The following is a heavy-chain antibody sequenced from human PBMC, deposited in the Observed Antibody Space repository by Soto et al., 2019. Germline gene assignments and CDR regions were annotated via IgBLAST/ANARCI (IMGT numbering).Heavy chain of an antibody. CDR3: ARDQSYSSSWYSIDY. Sequence: GGSLRLSCAASGFTFSSYAMHWVRQAPGKGLEWVAVISYDGSNKYYADSVKGRFTISRDNSKNTLYLQMNSLRAEDTAVYYCARDQSYSSSWYSIDYWGQGTLVTVSS. CDR2: ISYDGSNK. J-gene: IGHJ4*02. V-gene: IGHV3-30*04. D-gene: IGHD6-13*01. CDR1: GFTFSSYA.